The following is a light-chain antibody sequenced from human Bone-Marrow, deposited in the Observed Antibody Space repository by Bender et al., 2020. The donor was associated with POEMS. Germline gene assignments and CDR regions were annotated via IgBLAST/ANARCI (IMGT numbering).Light chain of an antibody. CDR2: EAT. V-gene: IGLV2-14*01. CDR3: SSYTITSTVV. CDR1: GSDVGAYNL. J-gene: IGLJ3*02. Sequence: QSALTQPPSASGSPGQSVTISCTGTGSDVGAYNLVSWYQHHPGKAPTLIIYEATKRPSGVSTRFSGSKSGNTASLTISGLQDEDEGHYYCSSYTITSTVVFGGGTKVTVL.